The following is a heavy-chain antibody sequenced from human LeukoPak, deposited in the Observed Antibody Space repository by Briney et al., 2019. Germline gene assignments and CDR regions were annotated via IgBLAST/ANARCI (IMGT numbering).Heavy chain of an antibody. Sequence: SQTLSLTCSVSGGSIRSESYYWSWIRQPAGKGLEWIGRVYSSGSSKFNPSLKSRVTISVDTSKNQFSLKLSSVTAADTAVYYCARGINPDYWGQGTLVTVSS. CDR3: ARGINPDY. V-gene: IGHV4-61*02. D-gene: IGHD2-15*01. CDR1: GGSIRSESYY. CDR2: VYSSGSS. J-gene: IGHJ4*02.